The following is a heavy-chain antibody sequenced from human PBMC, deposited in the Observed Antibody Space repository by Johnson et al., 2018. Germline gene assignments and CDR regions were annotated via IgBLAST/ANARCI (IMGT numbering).Heavy chain of an antibody. J-gene: IGHJ4*02. D-gene: IGHD3-9*01. V-gene: IGHV5-51*03. CDR1: GYSFTNYW. CDR2: IYPGDSDT. CDR3: ARRTNFDDTGYLSKSLDY. Sequence: EVQLVESGAEVKKPGESLKISCKASGYSFTNYWITWVRQMPGKGLELMGIIYPGDSDTRYSLSWHGQVTISVDKSISTAYLQWTSLKASDTAMYYCARRTNFDDTGYLSKSLDYWGQGTLVTVSS.